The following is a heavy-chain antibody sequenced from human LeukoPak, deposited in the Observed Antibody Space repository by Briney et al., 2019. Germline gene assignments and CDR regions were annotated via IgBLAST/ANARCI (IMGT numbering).Heavy chain of an antibody. D-gene: IGHD3-22*01. Sequence: SETLSLTCTVSGGSISSYYWSWIRQPPGKGLEWIGYIYYGGSTNYNPSLKSRVTISVDTSKNQFSLKLSSVTAADTAVYYCARSGSSGYLVDYWGQGTLVTVSS. CDR3: ARSGSSGYLVDY. CDR2: IYYGGST. J-gene: IGHJ4*02. CDR1: GGSISSYY. V-gene: IGHV4-59*01.